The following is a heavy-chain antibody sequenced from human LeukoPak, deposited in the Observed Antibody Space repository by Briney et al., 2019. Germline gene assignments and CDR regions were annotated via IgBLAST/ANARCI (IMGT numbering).Heavy chain of an antibody. CDR1: GYTFTSYD. D-gene: IGHD3-22*01. CDR3: ARDLSYYDSSGPNRNAFDI. V-gene: IGHV1-8*01. Sequence: ASVKVSCKASGYTFTSYDINWVRQATGQGLEWMGWMNPNSGNTGYAQKFQGRVTMTRNTSISTAYMELSSLRSEDTAVYYCARDLSYYDSSGPNRNAFDIWGQGTMVTVSS. J-gene: IGHJ3*02. CDR2: MNPNSGNT.